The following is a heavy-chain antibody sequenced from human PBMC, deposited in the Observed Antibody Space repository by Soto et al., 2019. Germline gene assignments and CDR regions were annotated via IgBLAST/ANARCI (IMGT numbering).Heavy chain of an antibody. Sequence: GGSLRLSCSSSVFTFSRYGMHWLRQAPGKVLEWVAFISYDGSNKYYADSVKGRFTISRDNSKNTLYLQMNSLRAEDTAVYYCAKDAYDFWSGYYWGGDYYYGMDVWGQGTTVTFAS. CDR3: AKDAYDFWSGYYWGGDYYYGMDV. D-gene: IGHD3-3*01. CDR1: VFTFSRYG. V-gene: IGHV3-30*18. J-gene: IGHJ6*02. CDR2: ISYDGSNK.